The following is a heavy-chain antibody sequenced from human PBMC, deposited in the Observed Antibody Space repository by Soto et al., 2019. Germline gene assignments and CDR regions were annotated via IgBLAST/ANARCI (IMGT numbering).Heavy chain of an antibody. Sequence: QLQLQESGPGLVKPSETLSLTCTVSGGSISSSSYYWGWIRQPPGKGLEWIGSIYYSGSTYYNPSLKSRVTISVDTSKNQFSLKLSSVTAADTAVYYCARHRPDYYDSSGYYSGLIEVDYWGQGTLVTVSS. J-gene: IGHJ4*02. V-gene: IGHV4-39*01. CDR2: IYYSGST. CDR3: ARHRPDYYDSSGYYSGLIEVDY. D-gene: IGHD3-22*01. CDR1: GGSISSSSYY.